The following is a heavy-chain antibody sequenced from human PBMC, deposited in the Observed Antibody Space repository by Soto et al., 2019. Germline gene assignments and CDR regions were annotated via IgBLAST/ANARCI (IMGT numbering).Heavy chain of an antibody. D-gene: IGHD2-2*01. J-gene: IGHJ6*03. CDR1: GYTFTSYG. CDR3: ARVGYCSSTSWYGEDYYYYMDV. Sequence: QVQLVQSGAEVKKPGASVKVSCKASGYTFTSYGISWVRQAPGQGLEWMGWISAYNGNTNYAQKLQGRVTMTTDTSTSTAYMELRSLRSDDTAVYYCARVGYCSSTSWYGEDYYYYMDVWGKGTTFTVSS. V-gene: IGHV1-18*01. CDR2: ISAYNGNT.